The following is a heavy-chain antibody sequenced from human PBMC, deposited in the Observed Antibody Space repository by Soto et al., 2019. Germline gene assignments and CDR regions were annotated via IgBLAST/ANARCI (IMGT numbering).Heavy chain of an antibody. J-gene: IGHJ5*02. CDR2: FYSSGSI. CDR3: ARMYSSGSGWFHP. D-gene: IGHD6-19*01. V-gene: IGHV4-31*03. Sequence: SETLSLTCFVSGYSITAGGYYWSWIRHHPGKGLEWIGSFYSSGSIIYNPSLRSRVSISGDTSSNQFSMSLTSVTAADTARYYCARMYSSGSGWFHPWGQGTLVTGSS. CDR1: GYSITAGGYY.